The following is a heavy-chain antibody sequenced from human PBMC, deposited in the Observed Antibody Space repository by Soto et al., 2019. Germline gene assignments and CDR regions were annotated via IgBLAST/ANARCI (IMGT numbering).Heavy chain of an antibody. J-gene: IGHJ6*03. D-gene: IGHD2-21*01. V-gene: IGHV4-34*01. CDR1: GGSFSGYY. CDR3: ARGSSVVVAQTYFYYYMDV. CDR2: INHSGGT. Sequence: SETLSLTCAVYGGSFSGYYWNWIRQPPGKGLEWIGEINHSGGTNYNPSLKSRVTISVDTSKNHFSLKLSSVTAADTAVYYCARGSSVVVAQTYFYYYMDVWGKGTTVT.